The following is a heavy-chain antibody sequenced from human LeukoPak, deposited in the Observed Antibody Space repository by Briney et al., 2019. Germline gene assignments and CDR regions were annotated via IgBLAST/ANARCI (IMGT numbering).Heavy chain of an antibody. J-gene: IGHJ4*02. CDR2: INKDGSEQ. Sequence: GGSLRLSCAASGFTFSNYWMSWVRQAPAKGLEWVANINKDGSEQYYVDSVGGRFIISRDNAKNSLYLQINSLRAEDTAVYYCAREYCSGGTCYSPGYWGQGTLVIVPS. V-gene: IGHV3-7*01. D-gene: IGHD2-15*01. CDR3: AREYCSGGTCYSPGY. CDR1: GFTFSNYW.